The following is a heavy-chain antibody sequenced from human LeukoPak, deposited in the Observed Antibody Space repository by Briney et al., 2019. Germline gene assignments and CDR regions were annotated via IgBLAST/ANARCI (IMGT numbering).Heavy chain of an antibody. D-gene: IGHD6-13*01. Sequence: GGAVTLSCLASGFIFSSQAISWVRQAPGKGVEGVSAISGSGGSTYYADSVKGRFTISRDNSKNTLYLQMNSLRAEDTAVYYCAKSKIAAAPLDYWGQGTLVTVSS. CDR2: ISGSGGST. V-gene: IGHV3-23*01. CDR3: AKSKIAAAPLDY. J-gene: IGHJ4*02. CDR1: GFIFSSQA.